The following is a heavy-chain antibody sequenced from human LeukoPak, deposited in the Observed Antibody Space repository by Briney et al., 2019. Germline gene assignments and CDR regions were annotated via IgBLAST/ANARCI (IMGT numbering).Heavy chain of an antibody. J-gene: IGHJ4*02. D-gene: IGHD5-12*01. V-gene: IGHV3-7*01. CDR3: ARGPSGYHNT. CDR2: INPAGSEK. CDR1: GFTFSTYW. Sequence: GGSLRLSCAASGFTFSTYWMSWVRQAPGKGLEWVANINPAGSEKYYVDSVKGRFTISRDNANNSLYLQMNSLRAEDTAVYYCARGPSGYHNTGGQGTLVTVSS.